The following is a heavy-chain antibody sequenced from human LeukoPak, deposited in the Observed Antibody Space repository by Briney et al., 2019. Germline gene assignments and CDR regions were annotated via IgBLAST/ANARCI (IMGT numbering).Heavy chain of an antibody. CDR1: GFTFSSYS. Sequence: KPGGSLRLSCAASGFTFSSYSMNWVRQAPGKGLEWVSSISSSSSYIYYADSVKGRFTISRDNAKNSLYLQMNSLRAEDTAVYYCARDDTRYYHGMDVWGQGTTVTVSS. CDR3: ARDDTRYYHGMDV. V-gene: IGHV3-21*01. J-gene: IGHJ6*02. CDR2: ISSSSSYI.